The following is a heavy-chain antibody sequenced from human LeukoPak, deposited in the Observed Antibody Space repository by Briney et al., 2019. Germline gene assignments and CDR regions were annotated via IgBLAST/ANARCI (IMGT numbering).Heavy chain of an antibody. D-gene: IGHD5-12*01. CDR1: GFTFSSNY. CDR2: IYSGGST. V-gene: IGHV3-66*01. J-gene: IGHJ4*02. Sequence: GGSLRLSCAASGFTFSSNYMSWVRQAPGKGLEGVSVIYSGGSTYYADSVKGRFTISRDNSKNTLYLQMNSLRAEDTAVYYCATRGGKWLRFPVDYWGQGTLVTVSS. CDR3: ATRGGKWLRFPVDY.